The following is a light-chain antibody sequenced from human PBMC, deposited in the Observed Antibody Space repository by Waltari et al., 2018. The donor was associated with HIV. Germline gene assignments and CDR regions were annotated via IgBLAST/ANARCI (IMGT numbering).Light chain of an antibody. CDR3: AAWDDSLNGLWV. J-gene: IGLJ3*02. Sequence: QSVLTQPPSASGTPGQRVTISCSGSSSNFGSNTVNWYQQLPGTAPKLLIYSNIQRPSGVPDRFSGSKSGTSASLAISGLQSDDEPDYYCAAWDDSLNGLWVFGGGTKLTVL. CDR1: SSNFGSNT. CDR2: SNI. V-gene: IGLV1-44*01.